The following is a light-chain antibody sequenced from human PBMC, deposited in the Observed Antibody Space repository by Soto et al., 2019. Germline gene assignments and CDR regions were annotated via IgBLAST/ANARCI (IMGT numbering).Light chain of an antibody. CDR1: PSVTNY. CDR3: QQRNIWPPVT. J-gene: IGKJ5*01. CDR2: GAF. V-gene: IGKV3-11*01. Sequence: EIVLTQSPATLSLSPWERATLSCRSSPSVTNYLAWYQQKPGQAPRLVIYGAFNRAPGIPARFSGSGSGTDFTLTISSLEPEDFAVYYCQQRNIWPPVTFGQGTRLEIK.